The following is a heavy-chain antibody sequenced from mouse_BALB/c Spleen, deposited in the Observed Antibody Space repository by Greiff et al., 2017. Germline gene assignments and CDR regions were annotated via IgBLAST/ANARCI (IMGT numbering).Heavy chain of an antibody. D-gene: IGHD1-1*01. J-gene: IGHJ2*01. CDR2: ISSGGGST. Sequence: EVKVVESGGGLVKPGGSLKLSCAASGFAFSSYDMSWVRQTPEKRLEWVAYISSGGGSTYYPDTVKGRFTISRDNAKNTLYLQMSSLKSEDTAMYYCARHVTVVYEYYFDYWGQGTTLTVSS. V-gene: IGHV5-12-1*01. CDR1: GFAFSSYD. CDR3: ARHVTVVYEYYFDY.